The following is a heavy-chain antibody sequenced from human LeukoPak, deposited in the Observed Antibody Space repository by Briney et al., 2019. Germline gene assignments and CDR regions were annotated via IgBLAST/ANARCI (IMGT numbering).Heavy chain of an antibody. D-gene: IGHD4-17*01. CDR3: ARDITVTSSPYCFDY. CDR1: GFTFSDYY. J-gene: IGHJ4*02. CDR2: ISSSGSTI. V-gene: IGHV3-11*01. Sequence: GGSLRLSCAASGFTFSDYYMSWIRQAPGKGLEWVSYISSSGSTIYYADSVKGRFTISRDNAKNSLYLQMNSLRAEDTAVYYCARDITVTSSPYCFDYWGQGTLVTVSS.